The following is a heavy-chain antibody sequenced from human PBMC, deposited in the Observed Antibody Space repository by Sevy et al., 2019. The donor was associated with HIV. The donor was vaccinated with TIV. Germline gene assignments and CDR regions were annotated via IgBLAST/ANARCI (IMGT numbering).Heavy chain of an antibody. J-gene: IGHJ4*02. CDR2: ISYDGSNK. CDR3: ARDFMITFGGVTFDY. Sequence: GSLRLSCAASGFTFSSYAMHWVRQAPGKGLEWVAVISYDGSNKYYADSVKGRFTISRDNSKNTLYLQMNSLRAEDTAVYYCARDFMITFGGVTFDYWGQGTLVTVSS. CDR1: GFTFSSYA. D-gene: IGHD3-16*01. V-gene: IGHV3-30-3*01.